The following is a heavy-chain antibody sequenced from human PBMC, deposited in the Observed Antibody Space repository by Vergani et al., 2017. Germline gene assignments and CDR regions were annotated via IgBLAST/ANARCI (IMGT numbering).Heavy chain of an antibody. Sequence: QLQLQESGPRLVKPSETLSLTCSLSGMSISNNNYYWGWIRQPPGKGLEWIGSIYDSRNNNYRPSLKSRVSISVDTSKNQFSLNLTSVTAADTAVYYCARHLRQLARNDVLDIWGHGTLVTVSS. CDR1: GMSISNNNYY. D-gene: IGHD6-6*01. V-gene: IGHV4-39*01. CDR2: IYDSRNN. J-gene: IGHJ3*02. CDR3: ARHLRQLARNDVLDI.